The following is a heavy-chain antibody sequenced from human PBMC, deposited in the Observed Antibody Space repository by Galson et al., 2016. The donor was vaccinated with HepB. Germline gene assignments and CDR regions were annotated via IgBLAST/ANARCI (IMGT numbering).Heavy chain of an antibody. CDR2: ISVHYTI. CDR3: ARSVEGSFDY. Sequence: SLRLSCAASGFTFRSYSMNWVRQAPGKGLEWVSYISVHYTIYYADSVRGRFTISRDNAKNSVYLQMNSLRAEDTAVYFCARSVEGSFDYWGQGALATVSS. V-gene: IGHV3-48*04. CDR1: GFTFRSYS. J-gene: IGHJ4*02.